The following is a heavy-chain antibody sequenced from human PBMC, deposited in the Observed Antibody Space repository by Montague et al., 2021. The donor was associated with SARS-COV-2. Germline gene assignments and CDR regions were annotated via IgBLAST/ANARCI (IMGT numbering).Heavy chain of an antibody. D-gene: IGHD3-10*01. V-gene: IGHV3-48*03. Sequence: SLRLSCAASGFTFRTYEMNWVRQAPGKGLEWVSYISSSGSTIYYADSVKGRFTISRDNAKNLLYLQMNSLRAEDTAVYYCAREGRFGELDYWGQGTLVTVST. CDR3: AREGRFGELDY. J-gene: IGHJ4*02. CDR2: ISSSGSTI. CDR1: GFTFRTYE.